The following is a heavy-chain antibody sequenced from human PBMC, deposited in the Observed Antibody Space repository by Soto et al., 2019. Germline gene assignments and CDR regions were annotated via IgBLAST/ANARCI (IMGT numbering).Heavy chain of an antibody. CDR3: ARVWFGSILTNYYYYYMDV. CDR2: INHSGST. Sequence: PSETLSLTCAVYGGSFSGYYWSWIRQPPGKGLEWIGEINHSGSTNYNPSLKSRVTISVDTSKNQFSLKLSSVTAADTAVYYCARVWFGSILTNYYYYYMDVWGKGTTVTVSS. CDR1: GGSFSGYY. D-gene: IGHD3-9*01. V-gene: IGHV4-34*01. J-gene: IGHJ6*03.